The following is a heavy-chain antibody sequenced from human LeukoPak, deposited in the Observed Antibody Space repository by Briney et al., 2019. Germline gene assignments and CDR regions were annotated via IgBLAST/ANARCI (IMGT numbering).Heavy chain of an antibody. CDR1: GGSVTTSSFY. CDR3: AKSGPAAGRPDAFDI. Sequence: PSETLSLTCTLSGGSVTTSSFYWAWIRQPPGKGLECIGTIYYSGITYYHSSLKSRVTISVDTSKNQFSLKLNSVTAAGTAVYFCAKSGPAAGRPDAFDIWGQGTMVTVSS. J-gene: IGHJ3*02. D-gene: IGHD2-2*01. V-gene: IGHV4-39*07. CDR2: IYYSGIT.